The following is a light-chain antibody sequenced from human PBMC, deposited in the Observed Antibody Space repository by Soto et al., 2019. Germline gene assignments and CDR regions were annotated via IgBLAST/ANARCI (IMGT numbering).Light chain of an antibody. CDR3: SSFTNSSTLVV. CDR2: EVS. J-gene: IGLJ2*01. Sequence: QSVLTQPASVSGSPGQSITLSCTGTSGDIGGYNYVSWYQHHPNKAPKLVISEVSHRPSGISNRFSGSKSGTTASLTISGLRAEDEADYYCSSFTNSSTLVVFGGGTKLTVL. V-gene: IGLV2-14*01. CDR1: SGDIGGYNY.